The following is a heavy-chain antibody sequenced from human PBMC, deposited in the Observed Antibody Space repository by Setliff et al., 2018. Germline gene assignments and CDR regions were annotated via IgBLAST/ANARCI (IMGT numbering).Heavy chain of an antibody. CDR1: GFIFNTYT. V-gene: IGHV3-21*01. J-gene: IGHJ6*03. D-gene: IGHD1-26*01. CDR3: ARSGRGASVNMDV. CDR2: LTSKSNYV. Sequence: PGGSLRLSCAASGFIFNTYTMNWVRQAPGKGLEWVSSLTSKSNYVYYSDSVKGRFTISRDNARRTVYLQMNSLRVEDTAVYYCARSGRGASVNMDVWGKGTTVTVSS.